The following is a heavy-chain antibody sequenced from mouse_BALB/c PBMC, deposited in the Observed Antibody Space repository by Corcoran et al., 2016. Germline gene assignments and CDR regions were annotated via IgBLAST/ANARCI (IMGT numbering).Heavy chain of an antibody. J-gene: IGHJ3*01. CDR2: IDPETGGT. Sequence: QVQLQQSGAELVRPGASVTLSCKASGYTYTGYEMLWVKQKPVHGMEWMGAIDPETGGTAYNQKVKGKATLTADKSSSKAYMELRSLTSEDSAVYYCTRFAYWGQGTLVTGSA. V-gene: IGHV1-15*01. CDR3: TRFAY. CDR1: GYTYTGYE.